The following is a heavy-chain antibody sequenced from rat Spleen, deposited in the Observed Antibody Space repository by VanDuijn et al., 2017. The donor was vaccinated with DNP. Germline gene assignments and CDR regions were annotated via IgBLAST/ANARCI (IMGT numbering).Heavy chain of an antibody. Sequence: EVQLVESGGGLVQPGGSLKLSCAASGFNFNDFWMGWVRQAPGKGLEWIGEINKDSSTRKYSPSLRDKLTISRDNAQNTLYLQMSRLGSEDTAMYFCARSHTTGLTWFAYWGQGTLVTVSS. D-gene: IGHD1-9*01. CDR2: INKDSSTR. CDR3: ARSHTTGLTWFAY. J-gene: IGHJ3*01. V-gene: IGHV4-2*01. CDR1: GFNFNDFW.